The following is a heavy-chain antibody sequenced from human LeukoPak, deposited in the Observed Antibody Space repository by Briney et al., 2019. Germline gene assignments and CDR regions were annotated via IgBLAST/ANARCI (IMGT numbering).Heavy chain of an antibody. D-gene: IGHD3-10*01. CDR1: GFTFSSYG. V-gene: IGHV3-NL1*01. J-gene: IGHJ3*01. CDR2: IYSGGST. Sequence: PGGSLRLSCAASGFTFSSYGMHWVRQAPGKGLEWVSVIYSGGSTYYSDSVKGRFTISRDNSKNTLYLQMNSLRAEDTAVYYCARDRGFAPDTFDFWGQGTMVTVS. CDR3: ARDRGFAPDTFDF.